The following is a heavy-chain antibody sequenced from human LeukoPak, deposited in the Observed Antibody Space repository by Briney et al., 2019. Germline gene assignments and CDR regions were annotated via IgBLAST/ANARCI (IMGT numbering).Heavy chain of an antibody. D-gene: IGHD4-17*01. CDR2: ISSSGSTI. CDR1: GFTFSSYE. CDR3: ARDYGDYVYFDY. V-gene: IGHV3-48*03. Sequence: PGGSLRLSCAASGFTFSSYEMNWVRQAPGKGLEWVSYISSSGSTIYYADSVKGRFTISRDNAKNSLYLQMNGLRAEDTAVYYCARDYGDYVYFDYWGQGTLVTVSS. J-gene: IGHJ4*02.